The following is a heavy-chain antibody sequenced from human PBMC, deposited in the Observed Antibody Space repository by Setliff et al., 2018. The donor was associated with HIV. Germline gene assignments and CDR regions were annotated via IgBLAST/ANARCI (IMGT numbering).Heavy chain of an antibody. CDR3: ARDQGVVTRACWH. V-gene: IGHV1-69*13. Sequence: SVKVSCKAYGDTLTNYALSWVRQAPGQGLEWMGGIIPLFGTEDYAQKFQGRVTITADESTNTAYMELRSLTSDDTAVYYCARDQGVVTRACWHWGQGSLVTVSS. CDR2: IIPLFGTE. D-gene: IGHD2-21*02. J-gene: IGHJ1*01. CDR1: GDTLTNYA.